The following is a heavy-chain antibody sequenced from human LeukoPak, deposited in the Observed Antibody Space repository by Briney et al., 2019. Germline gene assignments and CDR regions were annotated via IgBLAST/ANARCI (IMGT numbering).Heavy chain of an antibody. J-gene: IGHJ3*02. CDR3: ARDESVFDI. CDR1: DYTFTNYD. D-gene: IGHD5/OR15-5a*01. CDR2: ISGYNGKT. Sequence: ASVKVSCKASDYTFTNYDISWVRQAPGQGLEWVGWISGYNGKTDYAQKFQGRVTMTTDTSTSTAYMELRSLRPDDTAMYYCARDESVFDIWGPGTMVTVSS. V-gene: IGHV1-18*01.